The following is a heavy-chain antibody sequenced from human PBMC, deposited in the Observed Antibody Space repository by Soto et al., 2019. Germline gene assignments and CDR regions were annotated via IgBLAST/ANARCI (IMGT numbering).Heavy chain of an antibody. D-gene: IGHD3-9*01. CDR1: GFTFRNAW. CDR3: APDFEWNSFAY. V-gene: IGHV3-15*01. CDR2: IKSKTDGGTT. J-gene: IGHJ4*02. Sequence: PGGSLRLSCASSGFTFRNAWMSWVRQAPGKGLEWVGRIKSKTDGGTTDYAAPVKGRFTISRDDSKNTLYLQMNSLKTEDTAVYYCAPDFEWNSFAYWGKGNLVTVSS.